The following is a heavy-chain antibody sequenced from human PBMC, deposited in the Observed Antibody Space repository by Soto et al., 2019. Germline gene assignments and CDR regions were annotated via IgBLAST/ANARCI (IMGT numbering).Heavy chain of an antibody. CDR1: TLTLSFYT. V-gene: IGHV3-64*01. CDR3: ARADVRNGGYYYDY. CDR2: ISANGDTT. J-gene: IGHJ4*02. D-gene: IGHD3-22*01. Sequence: EMQLVESGGGLVQPGGSLRLSCTASTLTLSFYTMHWVRQAPGKGLEYVSAISANGDTTWYAKSVKGRFFISRDNSKKTIYLQRGSLRDEDMAVYYCARADVRNGGYYYDYWGQGTLVTVSS.